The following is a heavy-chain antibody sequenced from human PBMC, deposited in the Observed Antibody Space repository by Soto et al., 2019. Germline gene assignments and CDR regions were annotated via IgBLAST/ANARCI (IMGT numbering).Heavy chain of an antibody. Sequence: SGPTLVNPTQTLTLTCSFSGFSLNTAGMRVSWVRHSPGNALEWLARIDWDDDKFYNTSLKTRLTISKDTSKSQVVLTLTNMDPVDTATYYCARIRDYYTSGRYYVFDYWGQGALLTVSS. CDR2: IDWDDDK. J-gene: IGHJ4*02. CDR3: ARIRDYYTSGRYYVFDY. CDR1: GFSLNTAGMR. V-gene: IGHV2-70*04. D-gene: IGHD3-10*01.